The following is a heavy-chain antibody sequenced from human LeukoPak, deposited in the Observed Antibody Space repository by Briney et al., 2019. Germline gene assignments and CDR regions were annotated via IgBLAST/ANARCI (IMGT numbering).Heavy chain of an antibody. V-gene: IGHV4-39*01. CDR3: ARLLYEYCSGGSCWWNWFDP. CDR1: GGSISSSSYY. CDR2: IYYSGST. D-gene: IGHD2-15*01. J-gene: IGHJ5*02. Sequence: SETLSLTCTVSGGSISSSSYYWGWIRQPPGKGLEWIGSIYYSGSTYYNPSLKSLVTISVDTSKNQFSLKLSSVTAADTAVYYCARLLYEYCSGGSCWWNWFDPWGQGTLVTVSS.